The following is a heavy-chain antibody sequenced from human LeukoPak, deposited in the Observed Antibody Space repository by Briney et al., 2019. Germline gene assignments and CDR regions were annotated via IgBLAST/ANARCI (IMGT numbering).Heavy chain of an antibody. CDR2: IKQDGSEK. CDR1: GFTFSSYW. Sequence: GGSLRLSCAASGFTFSSYWMSWVRQAPGKGLEWVANIKQDGSEKYYVDSVKGRFTISRGNAKNSLYLQMNSLRAEDTAVYYCARVAYYYDSSGYGAFDIWGQGTMVTVSS. CDR3: ARVAYYYDSSGYGAFDI. V-gene: IGHV3-7*04. J-gene: IGHJ3*02. D-gene: IGHD3-22*01.